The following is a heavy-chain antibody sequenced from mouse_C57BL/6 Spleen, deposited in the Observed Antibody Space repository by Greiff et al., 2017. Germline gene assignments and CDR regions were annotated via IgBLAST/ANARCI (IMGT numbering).Heavy chain of an antibody. D-gene: IGHD1-1*01. CDR1: GYSITSGYD. CDR2: ISYSGST. CDR3: ARGSYGSAMDY. Sequence: EVMLVESGPGMVKPSQSLSLTCTVTGYSITSGYDWHWIRHFPGNKLEWMGYISYSGSTNYNPSLKSRISITHDTSKNHFFLKLNSVTTEDTATYYCARGSYGSAMDYWGQGTSVTVSS. J-gene: IGHJ4*01. V-gene: IGHV3-1*01.